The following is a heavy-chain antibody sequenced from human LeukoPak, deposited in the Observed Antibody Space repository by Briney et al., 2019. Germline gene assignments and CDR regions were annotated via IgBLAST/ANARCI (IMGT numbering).Heavy chain of an antibody. V-gene: IGHV3-23*01. CDR1: GFTFGSYA. CDR2: VSYSGTGT. Sequence: QPGGSLRLSCAASGFTFGSYAMSWVRQAPGRGPEWVSTVSYSGTGTYYADSVKGRFTISRDNSESTLDLRMNSLRADDTAVYYCAKMYSNSWYYFDYWGQGILVTVSS. CDR3: AKMYSNSWYYFDY. J-gene: IGHJ4*02. D-gene: IGHD6-13*01.